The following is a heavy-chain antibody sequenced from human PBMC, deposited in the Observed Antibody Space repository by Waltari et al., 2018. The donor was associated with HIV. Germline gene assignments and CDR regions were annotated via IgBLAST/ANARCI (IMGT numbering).Heavy chain of an antibody. V-gene: IGHV3-23*01. CDR1: GFTFSSYA. D-gene: IGHD3-22*01. Sequence: EVQLLESGGGLVQPGGSLRLSCAASGFTFSSYAMSWVRQAPGKGLEWVSAISGSGGSTYYADSVKGRFTISRDNSKNTLYLQMNSLRAEDTAVYYCAKSPLEVPYDSSGYYGGWGQGTLVTVSS. CDR3: AKSPLEVPYDSSGYYGG. J-gene: IGHJ4*02. CDR2: ISGSGGST.